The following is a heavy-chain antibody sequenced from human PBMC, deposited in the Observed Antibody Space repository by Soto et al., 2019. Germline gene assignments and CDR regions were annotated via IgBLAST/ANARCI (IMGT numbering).Heavy chain of an antibody. V-gene: IGHV4-30-4*01. Sequence: SQTLSLTCTVSGGSINSGDYYWTWVRQPPGKGLEWIGNIFHSGSTYYTPSLQSRVTISLDTSKNHFSLKLSPVTPADTAVYYCARDRYYGSGTYYNFYSGMDVWGQGTTVSVSS. CDR1: GGSINSGDYY. CDR2: IFHSGST. CDR3: ARDRYYGSGTYYNFYSGMDV. D-gene: IGHD3-10*01. J-gene: IGHJ6*02.